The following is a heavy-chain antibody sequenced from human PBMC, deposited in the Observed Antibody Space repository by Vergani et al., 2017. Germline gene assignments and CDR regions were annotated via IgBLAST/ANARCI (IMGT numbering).Heavy chain of an antibody. CDR2: IWYDGMNK. V-gene: IGHV3-33*06. CDR3: AKDYGDGDPFEL. Sequence: QVQLVESGGGVVQPGGSLRLSCAASGFTFNSYGMHWVRQAPGKGLEWLAVIWYDGMNKYYADSVKGRFTISRDISNNTLYLQMRSLRDEDTAVYYCAKDYGDGDPFELWGRGTLVTVSS. CDR1: GFTFNSYG. J-gene: IGHJ3*01. D-gene: IGHD4-17*01.